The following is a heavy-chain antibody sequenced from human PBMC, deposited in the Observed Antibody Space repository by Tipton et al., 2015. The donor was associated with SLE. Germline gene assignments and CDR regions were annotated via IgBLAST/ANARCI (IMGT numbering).Heavy chain of an antibody. V-gene: IGHV4-34*01. CDR3: ARGGYYDFWSGSYYYYYMDV. Sequence: TLSLTCAVYGGSFSGYYWSWIRQPPGKGLEWIGEINHSGSTNYNPSLKSRVTISVDTSKNQFSLKLSSVTAADTAVYYCARGGYYDFWSGSYYYYYMDVWGKGTTVTVSS. J-gene: IGHJ6*03. D-gene: IGHD3-3*01. CDR2: INHSGST. CDR1: GGSFSGYY.